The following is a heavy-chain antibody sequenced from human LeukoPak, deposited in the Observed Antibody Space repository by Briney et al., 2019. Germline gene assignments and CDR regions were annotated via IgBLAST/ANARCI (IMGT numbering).Heavy chain of an antibody. CDR3: AKGGYCTSTTCYALDIDP. J-gene: IGHJ5*02. Sequence: GGSLRLSCAASGFTFSTAAMTWVRQAPGRGLEWVSTISGSGTRTYYADSVKGRFTISRDNFRNTLYLKVSSPRGEDTAVYYCAKGGYCTSTTCYALDIDPWGQGTQVTVSS. CDR2: ISGSGTRT. CDR1: GFTFSTAA. V-gene: IGHV3-23*01. D-gene: IGHD2-2*03.